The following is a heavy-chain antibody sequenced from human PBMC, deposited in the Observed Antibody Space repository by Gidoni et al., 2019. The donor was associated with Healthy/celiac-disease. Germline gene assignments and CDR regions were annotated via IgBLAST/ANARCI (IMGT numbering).Heavy chain of an antibody. D-gene: IGHD6-13*01. V-gene: IGHV1-2*06. CDR3: ARDTDGYSSSWLFDY. CDR1: GYTFTGYY. J-gene: IGHJ4*02. CDR2: INPNSGGT. Sequence: QVQLVPSGAEVKKPGASVKVSCKASGYTFTGYYMHWVRQAPGQGLEWMGRINPNSGGTNYAQKFQGRVTMTRDTSISTAYMELSRLRSDDTAVYYCARDTDGYSSSWLFDYWGQGTLVTVSS.